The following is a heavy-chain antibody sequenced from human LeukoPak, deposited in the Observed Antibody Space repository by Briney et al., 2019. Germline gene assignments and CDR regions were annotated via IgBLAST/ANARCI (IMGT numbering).Heavy chain of an antibody. CDR1: GGSISSSSYY. D-gene: IGHD1-26*01. CDR2: IYYSGST. J-gene: IGHJ4*02. CDR3: ARGRPRGSYYIPPLDY. Sequence: PSETLSLTCTVSGGSISSSSYYWGWIRQPLGKGLEWIGSIYYSGSTYYNPSLKSRVTISVDTSKNQFSLKLSSVTAADTAVYYCARGRPRGSYYIPPLDYWGQGTLVTVSS. V-gene: IGHV4-39*01.